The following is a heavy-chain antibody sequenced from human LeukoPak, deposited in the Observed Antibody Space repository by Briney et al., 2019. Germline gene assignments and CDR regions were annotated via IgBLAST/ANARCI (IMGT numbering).Heavy chain of an antibody. CDR2: IYYSGST. D-gene: IGHD2-21*02. J-gene: IGHJ4*02. Sequence: SETLSLTCTVSGGSISSYYWSWIRQPPGKGLEWIGYIYYSGSTNYNPSLKSRVTISVDTSKNQFSLKLSSVTAADTAVYHCARVNGGDSPFDYWGQGTLVTVSS. CDR1: GGSISSYY. V-gene: IGHV4-59*01. CDR3: ARVNGGDSPFDY.